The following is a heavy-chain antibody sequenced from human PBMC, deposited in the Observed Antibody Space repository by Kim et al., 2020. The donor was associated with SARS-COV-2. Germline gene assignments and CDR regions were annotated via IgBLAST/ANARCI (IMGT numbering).Heavy chain of an antibody. J-gene: IGHJ5*02. CDR2: ISGSGEKT. D-gene: IGHD3-10*01. CDR3: AREWTMVRGGPNWGWFDP. V-gene: IGHV3-23*01. Sequence: GGSLRLSCASSGIAFSSYDMSWVRQAPGKGLEWVSGISGSGEKTYYADSVKGRFTISRDNSKNTLYLQMNSLRAEDTAVYHCAREWTMVRGGPNWGWFDPWGQGTLVAVSS. CDR1: GIAFSSYD.